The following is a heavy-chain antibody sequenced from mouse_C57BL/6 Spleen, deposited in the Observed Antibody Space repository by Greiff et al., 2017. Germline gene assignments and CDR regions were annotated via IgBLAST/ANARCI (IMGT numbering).Heavy chain of an antibody. CDR2: ISSGSSTI. D-gene: IGHD1-1*01. CDR1: GFTFSDYG. CDR3: ARAHYYYYGSSYTFDY. Sequence: EVKLQESGGGLVKPGGSLKLSCAASGFTFSDYGMHWVRQAPEKGLEWVAYISSGSSTIYYADTVKGRFTISRDNATNTLFLHMTSLRSEDTAMYYCARAHYYYYGSSYTFDYWGQGTTLTVSS. V-gene: IGHV5-17*01. J-gene: IGHJ2*01.